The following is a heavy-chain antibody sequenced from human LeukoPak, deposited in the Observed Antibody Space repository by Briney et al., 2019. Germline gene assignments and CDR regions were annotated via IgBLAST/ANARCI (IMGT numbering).Heavy chain of an antibody. Sequence: LETLSLTCTVSGGSISSYYWSWIRQPAGKGLEWIGRIYTSGSTNYNPSLKSRVTMSVDTSKNQFSLKLSSVTAADTAVYYCARVPMVRGVPYWYFDLWGRGTLVTVSS. V-gene: IGHV4-4*07. CDR2: IYTSGST. CDR3: ARVPMVRGVPYWYFDL. D-gene: IGHD3-10*01. CDR1: GGSISSYY. J-gene: IGHJ2*01.